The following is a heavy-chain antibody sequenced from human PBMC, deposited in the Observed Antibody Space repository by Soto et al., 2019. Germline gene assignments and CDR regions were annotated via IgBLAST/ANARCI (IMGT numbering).Heavy chain of an antibody. CDR3: ARESGGTTATLDYYYFYMDV. V-gene: IGHV1-2*04. Sequence: QVQLVQSGAEVKKPGASVKVSCKASGYAFSQFYIHWMRQAPGQGLEWMGWINPNSGRTKFAQNFQGWVTLTRDTSIKTVYMDLSWPKSDAPAVYYCARESGGTTATLDYYYFYMDVWGKGTTVTVSS. CDR2: INPNSGRT. D-gene: IGHD4-17*01. J-gene: IGHJ6*03. CDR1: GYAFSQFY.